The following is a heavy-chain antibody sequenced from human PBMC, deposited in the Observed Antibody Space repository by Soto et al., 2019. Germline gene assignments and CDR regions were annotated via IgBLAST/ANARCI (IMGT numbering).Heavy chain of an antibody. CDR3: VRGSSAGRKPLDY. D-gene: IGHD1-1*01. CDR2: MNPNSGNT. J-gene: IGHJ4*02. CDR1: GYTFTSYD. V-gene: IGHV1-8*01. Sequence: GASVKVSCKASGYTFTSYDINWVRQATGQGLEWMGWMNPNSGNTGYAQKFQGRVTMTRNTSISTAYMELRSLRSEDTAVYYCVRGSSAGRKPLDYWGQGTLVTVSS.